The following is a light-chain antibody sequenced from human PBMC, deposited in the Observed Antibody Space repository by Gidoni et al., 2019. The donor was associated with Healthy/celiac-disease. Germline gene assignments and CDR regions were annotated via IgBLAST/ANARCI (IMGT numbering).Light chain of an antibody. Sequence: AIQLTQSPSSLSASVGDRVTITCRASQGISSALAWYQQKPGKAPKLLIYDASSLESGVPSRFSGGVSVTDFTLTISSLQPEDFATYYCHQFNSYPVTFGPGTKVDIK. V-gene: IGKV1-13*02. CDR1: QGISSA. CDR2: DAS. J-gene: IGKJ3*01. CDR3: HQFNSYPVT.